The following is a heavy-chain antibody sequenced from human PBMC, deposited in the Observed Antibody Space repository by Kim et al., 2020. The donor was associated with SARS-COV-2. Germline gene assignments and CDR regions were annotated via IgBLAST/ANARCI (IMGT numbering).Heavy chain of an antibody. V-gene: IGHV1-3*01. D-gene: IGHD4-17*01. CDR3: ASLMTTVTTNYYGMDV. J-gene: IGHJ6*02. Sequence: KFQGRVTITRDTSASTAYMELSSLRSEDTAVYYCASLMTTVTTNYYGMDVWGQGTTVTVSS.